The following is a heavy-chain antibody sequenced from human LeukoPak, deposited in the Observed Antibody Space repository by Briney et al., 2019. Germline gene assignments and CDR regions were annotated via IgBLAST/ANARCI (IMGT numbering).Heavy chain of an antibody. V-gene: IGHV3-72*01. D-gene: IGHD4-17*01. J-gene: IGHJ4*02. CDR3: VRVRHGDYFDY. Sequence: PGGALRLSCAASGFSITEHYMDWVRQAPGKGLEGVGRTRNKPNGYTKDYGTSVKGRFLVSRDDSETSLYLQMNGLKTEDTAVYYCVRVRHGDYFDYWGQGTLVTVSS. CDR1: GFSITEHY. CDR2: TRNKPNGYTK.